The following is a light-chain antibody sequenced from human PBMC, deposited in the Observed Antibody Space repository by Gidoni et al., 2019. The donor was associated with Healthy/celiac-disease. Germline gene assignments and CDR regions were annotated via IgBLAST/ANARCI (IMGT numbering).Light chain of an antibody. J-gene: IGKJ2*01. Sequence: DILMTQSPYSLAVSLGERATINCKSSQSVLYSSNNKNYLAWYQQKPGQPPKLRIYWASTRESGVHDRFSGSGSGTDFTLTISSLQAEDVAVYYCQQYYSTPYTFGQGTKLEIK. CDR1: QSVLYSSNNKNY. CDR2: WAS. V-gene: IGKV4-1*01. CDR3: QQYYSTPYT.